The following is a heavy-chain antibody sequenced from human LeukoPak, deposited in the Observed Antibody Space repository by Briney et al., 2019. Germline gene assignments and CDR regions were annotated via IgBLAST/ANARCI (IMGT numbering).Heavy chain of an antibody. V-gene: IGHV1-2*02. Sequence: ASVKVSCKSSGYTFTGYYMHWVRQAPGQGHEWMGCINHNSGGTDYAQKFQGRVTITRNTPITTAYMELTSLTSADTAVYYCARSDHNSWNAFDIWGQGTMVTVSS. J-gene: IGHJ3*02. CDR2: INHNSGGT. D-gene: IGHD1-26*01. CDR3: ARSDHNSWNAFDI. CDR1: GYTFTGYY.